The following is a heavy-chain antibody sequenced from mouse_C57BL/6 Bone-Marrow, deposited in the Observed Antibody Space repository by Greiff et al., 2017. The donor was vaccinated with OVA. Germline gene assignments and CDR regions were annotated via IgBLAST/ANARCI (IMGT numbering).Heavy chain of an antibody. V-gene: IGHV5-12*01. D-gene: IGHD1-1*01. Sequence: EVQLVESGGGLVQPGGSLKLSCAASGFTFSDYYMYWFRQTPEKRLEWVAYISNGGGSTYYPDTVKGRFTISRDNAKNTLYLQMSRLKSEDTAMYYCARHPYYGSSSNFDVWGTGTTVTVSS. CDR1: GFTFSDYY. CDR3: ARHPYYGSSSNFDV. J-gene: IGHJ1*03. CDR2: ISNGGGST.